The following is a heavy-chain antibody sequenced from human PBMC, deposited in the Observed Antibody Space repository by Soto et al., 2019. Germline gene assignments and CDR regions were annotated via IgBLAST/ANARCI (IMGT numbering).Heavy chain of an antibody. CDR1: GGSISSGGYS. J-gene: IGHJ5*02. CDR3: SRVPGP. CDR2: IYHSGST. Sequence: SETLSLTCAVSGGSISSGGYSWSWIRQPPGKGLEWIGYIYHSGSTYYNPSLKSRVTISVDRSKNQFSLKLSSVTAAVTAVYYCSRVPGPWGQGTLVTVSS. V-gene: IGHV4-30-2*01.